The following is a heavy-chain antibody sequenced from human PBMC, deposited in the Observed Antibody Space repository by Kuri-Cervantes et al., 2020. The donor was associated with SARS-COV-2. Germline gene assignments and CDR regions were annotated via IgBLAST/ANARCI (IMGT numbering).Heavy chain of an antibody. CDR1: GFTFSSYA. CDR2: ISSNGGST. V-gene: IGHV3-64D*08. D-gene: IGHD2-2*02. J-gene: IGHJ4*02. CDR3: VKGYCSSTSCYRGGY. Sequence: GGSLRLSCAASGFTFSSYAMHWVRQAPGKGLEYVSAISSNGGSTYYADSVKGRFTISRDNSKNTLYLQMSSLRAKDTAVYYCVKGYCSSTSCYRGGYWGQGTLVTVSS.